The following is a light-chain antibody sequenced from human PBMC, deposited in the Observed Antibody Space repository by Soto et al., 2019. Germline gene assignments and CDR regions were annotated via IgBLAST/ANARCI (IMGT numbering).Light chain of an antibody. CDR2: TAS. J-gene: IGKJ1*01. CDR1: QNIINY. Sequence: DIQMTQSPSTLSASVGDRVTITCRASQNIINYLAWYQQKPGKAPKLLIYTASSLETGVPSRFSGSGSGTEFTLTVSSRQPDDFGTYYCQQYNIYPWTFGQGTKVEIK. V-gene: IGKV1-5*03. CDR3: QQYNIYPWT.